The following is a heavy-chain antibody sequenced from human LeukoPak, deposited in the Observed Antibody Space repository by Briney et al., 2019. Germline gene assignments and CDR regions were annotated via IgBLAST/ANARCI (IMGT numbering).Heavy chain of an antibody. J-gene: IGHJ4*02. CDR1: GGSFSGYY. CDR2: INHSGST. D-gene: IGHD4-23*01. Sequence: TSETLSLTCAVYGGSFSGYYWSWIRQPPGKGLEWIGEINHSGSTNYNPSLKSRVTISVDTSKNQFSLKLSPVTAADTAVYYCARVGVDYSGNIIKYFFDYWAREPWSPSPQ. V-gene: IGHV4-34*01. CDR3: ARVGVDYSGNIIKYFFDY.